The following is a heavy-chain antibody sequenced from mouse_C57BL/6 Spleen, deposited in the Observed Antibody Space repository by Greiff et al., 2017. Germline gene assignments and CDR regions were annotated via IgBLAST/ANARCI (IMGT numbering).Heavy chain of an antibody. CDR1: GYTFTSYW. CDR2: IYPSDSET. V-gene: IGHV1-61*01. Sequence: VQLQQPGAELVRPGSSVKLSCKASGYTFTSYWMDWVKQRPGQGLEWIGNIYPSDSETHYNQKFKDKATLTVDKSSSTAYMQLSSLTSEDSAVYYCARRGYYGSSMDYWGQGTSVTVSS. J-gene: IGHJ4*01. CDR3: ARRGYYGSSMDY. D-gene: IGHD1-1*01.